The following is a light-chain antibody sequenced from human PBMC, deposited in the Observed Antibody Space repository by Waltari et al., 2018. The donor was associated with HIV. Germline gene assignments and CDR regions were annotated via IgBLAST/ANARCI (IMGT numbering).Light chain of an antibody. CDR3: GAWDDNLRGL. Sequence: QAVLTQTPSASASPGQKLTISCSGSDSNVGRHYVYWYHQFPGRAPKLLLYKNNQRSSGVPDRFSGSKSGTSASLTISGLRSEDEGTYFCGAWDDNLRGLFGAGTKLTVL. V-gene: IGLV1-47*01. J-gene: IGLJ2*01. CDR1: DSNVGRHY. CDR2: KNN.